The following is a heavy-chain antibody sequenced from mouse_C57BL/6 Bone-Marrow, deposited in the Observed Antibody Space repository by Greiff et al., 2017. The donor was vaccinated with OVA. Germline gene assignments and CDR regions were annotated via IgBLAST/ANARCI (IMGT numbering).Heavy chain of an antibody. D-gene: IGHD2-2*01. CDR2: ISDGGSYT. J-gene: IGHJ2*01. CDR1: GFTFSSYA. CDR3: ARDWLPLYYFDY. V-gene: IGHV5-4*01. Sequence: DVMLVESGGGLVKPGGSLKLSCAASGFTFSSYAMSWVRQTPEKRLEWVGTISDGGSYTYYPDNVKGRFTISRDNAKNNLYLQMSHLKSEDTAMYYCARDWLPLYYFDYWGQGTTLTVSS.